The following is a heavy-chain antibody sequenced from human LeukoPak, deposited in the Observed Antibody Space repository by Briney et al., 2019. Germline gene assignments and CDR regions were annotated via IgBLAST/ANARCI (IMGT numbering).Heavy chain of an antibody. J-gene: IGHJ4*02. CDR3: ARGSDSGYDYTFDY. Sequence: SVKVSCKASGGTLSSYAISWVRQAPGQGLEWMGRIIPILGIANYAQKFQGRVTITADKSTSTAYMELSSLRSEDTAVYYCARGSDSGYDYTFDYWGQGTLVTVSS. CDR1: GGTLSSYA. CDR2: IIPILGIA. V-gene: IGHV1-69*04. D-gene: IGHD5-12*01.